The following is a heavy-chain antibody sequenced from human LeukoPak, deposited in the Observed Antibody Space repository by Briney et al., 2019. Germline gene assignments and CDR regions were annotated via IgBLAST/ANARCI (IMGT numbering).Heavy chain of an antibody. CDR2: ISGSGGGT. Sequence: GGSLRLSCAASGFTFSSYAMKWVRQAPGKGLEWVSDISGSGGGTYHPDSVKGRFTISRDNSRDTLYLQMNSLRAEDTAVYYCAKEGFDYWGQGTLVTVSS. CDR3: AKEGFDY. CDR1: GFTFSSYA. J-gene: IGHJ4*02. V-gene: IGHV3-23*01.